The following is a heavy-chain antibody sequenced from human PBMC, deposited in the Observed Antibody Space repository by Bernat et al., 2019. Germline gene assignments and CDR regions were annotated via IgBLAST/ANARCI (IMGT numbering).Heavy chain of an antibody. D-gene: IGHD2-2*02. CDR2: ISDSGGST. CDR1: GFTFGIYA. CDR3: AKSHQLQYWWYFDY. J-gene: IGHJ4*02. V-gene: IGHV3-23*01. Sequence: EVQLLESGGDLVQPGGSLRLSCAASGFTFGIYAMTWVRQAPGKGLEWVSTISDSGGSTYYADSVKGRFTISRDNAKNTLYLQMKSLRADDTAVYHGAKSHQLQYWWYFDYWGQGTLVTVSS.